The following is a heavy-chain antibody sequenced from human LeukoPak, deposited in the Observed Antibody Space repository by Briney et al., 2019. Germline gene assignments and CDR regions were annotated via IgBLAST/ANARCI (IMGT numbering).Heavy chain of an antibody. J-gene: IGHJ4*02. V-gene: IGHV4-39*07. CDR1: GGSISSSSYY. CDR3: ARGTTGTISPFDY. Sequence: SETLSLTCTVSGGSISSSSYYWGWIRQPPGKGLEWIGSIYYSGSTYYNPSLKSRVTISVDTSKNQFSLKLSSVTAADTAVYYCARGTTGTISPFDYWGQGTLVTVSS. D-gene: IGHD1-1*01. CDR2: IYYSGST.